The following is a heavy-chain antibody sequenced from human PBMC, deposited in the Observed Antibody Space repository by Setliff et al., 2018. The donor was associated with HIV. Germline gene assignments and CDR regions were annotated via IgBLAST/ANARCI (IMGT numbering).Heavy chain of an antibody. D-gene: IGHD6-19*01. CDR1: EFTFSKYW. CDR3: AREVGSSGRAGYFDY. CDR2: INNDTTIT. J-gene: IGHJ4*02. V-gene: IGHV3-74*01. Sequence: QPGGSLRLSCAASEFTFSKYWMHWVRQAPGQGLVWVSGINNDTTITTYADSVKGRFSISRDNAKNTLYLQMNGLRGEDTAVYYCAREVGSSGRAGYFDYWGQGTLVTVSS.